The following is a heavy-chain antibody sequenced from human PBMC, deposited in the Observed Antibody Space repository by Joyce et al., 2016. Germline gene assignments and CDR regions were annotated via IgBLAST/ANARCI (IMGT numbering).Heavy chain of an antibody. Sequence: QVQLVQSGAEVKKPGASVRVSCKASGYTFISYYVLWVRQAPGQGLEWRGIINTGAGTTSYAKKFQDRVTMTRDTSTSTFYMELSSLRSDDTAVYYCARDGRPGLGNYFDYWGQGALVTVSS. V-gene: IGHV1-46*01. CDR1: GYTFISYY. CDR2: INTGAGTT. CDR3: ARDGRPGLGNYFDY. D-gene: IGHD1-26*01. J-gene: IGHJ4*02.